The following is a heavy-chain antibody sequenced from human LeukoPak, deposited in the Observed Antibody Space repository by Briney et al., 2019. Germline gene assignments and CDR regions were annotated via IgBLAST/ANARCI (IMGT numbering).Heavy chain of an antibody. V-gene: IGHV4-31*03. J-gene: IGHJ2*01. CDR1: GGSISSGGYY. Sequence: PSETLSLTCTVSGGSISSGGYYWSWIRQHPGKGLEWIGYIYYSGSTYYNPSLKSRVTISVDTSKNQFSLKLGSVTAADTAVYYCVRSDGDYHWYFDLRGRGTLVTVSS. D-gene: IGHD4-17*01. CDR2: IYYSGST. CDR3: VRSDGDYHWYFDL.